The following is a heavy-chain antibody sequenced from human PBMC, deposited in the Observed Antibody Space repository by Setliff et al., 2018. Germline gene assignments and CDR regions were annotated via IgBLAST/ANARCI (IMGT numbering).Heavy chain of an antibody. CDR2: INWSGAGT. J-gene: IGHJ1*01. CDR3: ARGGVAATAPNGL. CDR1: GFTFDDYG. D-gene: IGHD6-13*01. V-gene: IGHV3-20*04. Sequence: PGGSLRLSCAASGFTFDDYGMAWVRQAPGKGLEWVSGINWSGAGTGYADSVKGRFTMSRDNTNNSLYLQMNDLRVEDTALYYCARGGVAATAPNGLWGQGTLVTVSS.